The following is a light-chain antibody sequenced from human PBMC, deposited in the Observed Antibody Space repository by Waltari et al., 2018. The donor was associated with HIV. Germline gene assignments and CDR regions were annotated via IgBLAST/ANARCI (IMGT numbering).Light chain of an antibody. CDR1: SGSIDSNY. Sequence: NFMLTQPHSVSGSPGKPVIIPCTRSSGSIDSNYVQWYQQRPGSAPIILIYEDTERPSGVPERFSASIDTSSNSASLTISGLETEDEADYYCQSSDSIIAVFGGGTKLTVL. CDR2: EDT. V-gene: IGLV6-57*03. CDR3: QSSDSIIAV. J-gene: IGLJ3*02.